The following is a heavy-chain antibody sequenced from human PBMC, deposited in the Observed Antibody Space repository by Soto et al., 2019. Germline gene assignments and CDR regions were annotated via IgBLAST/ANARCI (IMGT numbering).Heavy chain of an antibody. CDR3: AKDSTYYDFWSGYFSYFDY. CDR2: ISGSGGST. Sequence: QSGGSLRLSCAASGFTFSSYAMSWVRQAPGKGLEWVSAISGSGGSTYYADSVKGRFTISRDNSKNTLYLQMNSLRAEDTAVYYCAKDSTYYDFWSGYFSYFDYWGQGTLVTVSS. J-gene: IGHJ4*02. D-gene: IGHD3-3*01. CDR1: GFTFSSYA. V-gene: IGHV3-23*01.